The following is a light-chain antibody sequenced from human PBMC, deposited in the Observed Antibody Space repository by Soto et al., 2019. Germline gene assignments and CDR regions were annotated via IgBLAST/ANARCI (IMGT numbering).Light chain of an antibody. Sequence: AIQLTQSPSSLSASIGDRVTITCRARQGIGSALAWYQQATGKPPKLLIFDASTLENGVASRFSGGGSGTDFTLTISSLQPDDFATYYCLLFNTYPQAFGGGTKVQIK. CDR2: DAS. V-gene: IGKV1-13*02. CDR3: LLFNTYPQA. J-gene: IGKJ4*01. CDR1: QGIGSA.